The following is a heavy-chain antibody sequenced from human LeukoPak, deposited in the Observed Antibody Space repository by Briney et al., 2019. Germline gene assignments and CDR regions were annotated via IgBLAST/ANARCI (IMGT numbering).Heavy chain of an antibody. J-gene: IGHJ4*02. CDR1: GGSISSGSYY. CDR2: IYTSGST. Sequence: PSQTLSLTCTVSGGSISSGSYYWSWIRQPAGRGLEWIGRIYTSGSTNYNPSLKSRVTISVDTSKNQFSLKLSSVTAADTAVYYCARVYYYGSGSSSYWGQGTLVTVSS. V-gene: IGHV4-61*02. D-gene: IGHD3-10*01. CDR3: ARVYYYGSGSSSY.